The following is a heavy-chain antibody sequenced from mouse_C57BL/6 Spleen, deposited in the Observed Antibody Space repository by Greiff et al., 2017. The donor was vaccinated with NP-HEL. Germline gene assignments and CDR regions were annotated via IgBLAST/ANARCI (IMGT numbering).Heavy chain of an antibody. J-gene: IGHJ1*03. CDR2: IHPNSGST. CDR3: ARWLLPDWYFDV. V-gene: IGHV1-64*01. CDR1: GYTFTSYW. D-gene: IGHD2-3*01. Sequence: QVQLQQPGAELVKPGASVKLSCKASGYTFTSYWMHWVKQRPGQGLEWIGMIHPNSGSTNYNEKFKSKATLTVDKSSSTAYMQLSSLTSEDSAVYYCARWLLPDWYFDVWGTGTTVTVSS.